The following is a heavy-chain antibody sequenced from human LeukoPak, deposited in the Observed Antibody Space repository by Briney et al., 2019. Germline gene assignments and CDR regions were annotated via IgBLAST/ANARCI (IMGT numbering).Heavy chain of an antibody. CDR3: ARTYGRSGY. D-gene: IGHD3-10*01. Sequence: GGSLSLSCAGSGFTIRDHYMSWVRQAPGKGLEWVSQINSSGATIYYADSVKVRFTMSRHNARNSLSLQMNNLKAEATAVYHCARTYGRSGYWGQGILVTVSS. CDR1: GFTIRDHY. CDR2: INSSGATI. V-gene: IGHV3-11*01. J-gene: IGHJ4*02.